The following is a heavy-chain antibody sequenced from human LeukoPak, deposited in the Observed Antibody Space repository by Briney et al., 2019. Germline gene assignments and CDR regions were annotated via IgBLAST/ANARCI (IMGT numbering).Heavy chain of an antibody. D-gene: IGHD6-6*01. CDR3: ASLGTSSSSAFDI. Sequence: SVKVSCKASGYTFASYYMHWVRQAPGQGLEWMGGIIPIFGTADYAQKFQGRVTITADKSTSTAYMELSSLRSEDTAVYYCASLGTSSSSAFDIWGQGTMVTVSS. V-gene: IGHV1-69*06. CDR2: IIPIFGTA. CDR1: GYTFASYY. J-gene: IGHJ3*02.